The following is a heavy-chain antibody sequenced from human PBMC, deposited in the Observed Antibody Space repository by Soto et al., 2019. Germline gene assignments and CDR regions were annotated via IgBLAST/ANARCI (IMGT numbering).Heavy chain of an antibody. CDR2: IIPMLGIA. J-gene: IGHJ3*02. CDR3: TIGSWSGEVFDI. CDR1: GGTFSTYS. D-gene: IGHD2-21*01. V-gene: IGHV1-69*02. Sequence: QVQLVQSGAEVKKPGSSVKVSCKDSGGTFSTYSMFWVRQAPGQGLEWMGRIIPMLGIANHAQRFQDRVTIPAAKSTATAHMELSSLRSEDTALYYCTIGSWSGEVFDIWGQGTMVTVSS.